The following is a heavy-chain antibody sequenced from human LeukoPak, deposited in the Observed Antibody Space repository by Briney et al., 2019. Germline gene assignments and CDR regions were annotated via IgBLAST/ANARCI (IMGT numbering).Heavy chain of an antibody. CDR2: ISSSSSTI. D-gene: IGHD3-10*01. V-gene: IGHV3-48*01. CDR1: GISFSSNA. Sequence: GGSLRLSCAASGISFSSNAMNWVRQAPGKGLEWVSCISSSSSTIYYADSVKGRFTISRDNAKNSLYLQMNSLRAEDTAVYYCARDATSYYYGLGSDYYMDVWGKGTTVTVSS. J-gene: IGHJ6*03. CDR3: ARDATSYYYGLGSDYYMDV.